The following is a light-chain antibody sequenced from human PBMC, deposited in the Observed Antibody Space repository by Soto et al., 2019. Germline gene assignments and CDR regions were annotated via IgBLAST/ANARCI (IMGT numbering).Light chain of an antibody. CDR2: DAS. J-gene: IGKJ1*01. V-gene: IGKV1-5*01. CDR1: QSISSW. CDR3: QQYNSFPWT. Sequence: DIQMTPSPSTLSASVLDIVNITFRASQSISSWLAWYQQTPGKAPRLPIYDASSLESGVPSRFSGSGSGTDFPLTISSLQPDDFATYYCQQYNSFPWTFGQGTKVDI.